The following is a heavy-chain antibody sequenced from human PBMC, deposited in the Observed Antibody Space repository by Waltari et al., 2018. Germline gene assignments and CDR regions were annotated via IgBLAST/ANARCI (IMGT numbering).Heavy chain of an antibody. CDR2: TYHDGNT. CDR3: MRQALGYCTSAACRRLES. J-gene: IGHJ4*02. V-gene: IGHV4-38-2*01. Sequence: QIQLQESGPGLLEPSETLSLTCDVSAYAVNSGFYCGWIRQPPGRGLEWIGTTYHDGNTFSHPTLKTRLNISMDTSKNQFFLKVNSVTAADTAMYYCMRQALGYCTSAACRRLESWGQGTLVTVSS. D-gene: IGHD2-8*02. CDR1: AYAVNSGFY.